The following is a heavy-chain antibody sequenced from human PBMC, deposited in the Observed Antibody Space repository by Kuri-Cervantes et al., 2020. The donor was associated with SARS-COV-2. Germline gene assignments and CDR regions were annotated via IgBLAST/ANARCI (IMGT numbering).Heavy chain of an antibody. CDR2: ISYDGSNK. V-gene: IGHV3-30-3*01. CDR1: GFTLSSYA. D-gene: IGHD3-3*01. Sequence: GESLKISCAASGFTLSSYAMHWVRQAPGKGLEWVAVISYDGSNKYYADSVKGRFTISRDNSKNTLYLQMNSLRAEDTAVYYCAREEIALFGVVTSTFDYWGQGTLVTVSS. CDR3: AREEIALFGVVTSTFDY. J-gene: IGHJ4*02.